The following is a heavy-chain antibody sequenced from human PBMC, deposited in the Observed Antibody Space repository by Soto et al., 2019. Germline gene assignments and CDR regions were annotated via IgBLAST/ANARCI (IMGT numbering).Heavy chain of an antibody. J-gene: IGHJ3*02. D-gene: IGHD6-13*01. CDR1: GFTFDDYA. V-gene: IGHV3-9*01. CDR2: ISWNSGSI. CDR3: AKDKETSSPGALDI. Sequence: PGGSLRLSCAASGFTFDDYAMHWVRQAPGKGLEWVSGISWNSGSIGYADSVKGRFTISRDNAKNSLYLQMNSLRAEDTALYYCAKDKETSSPGALDIWGQGTMVTVSS.